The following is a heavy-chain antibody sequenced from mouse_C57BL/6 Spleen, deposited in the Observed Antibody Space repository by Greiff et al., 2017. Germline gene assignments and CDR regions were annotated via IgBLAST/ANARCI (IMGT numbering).Heavy chain of an antibody. D-gene: IGHD2-4*01. CDR1: GYAFSSSW. CDR3: ARNYYDNYLDY. CDR2: IYPGVGAT. Sequence: QVQLKEPGAELVMPGASVKLSCKASGYAFSSSWMNWVKQRPGKGLEWIGRIYPGVGATNSNGKFKGKATLTADKSSSTAYMQLSSLTSEDSAVYFCARNYYDNYLDYWGQGTTLTVSS. V-gene: IGHV1-82*01. J-gene: IGHJ2*01.